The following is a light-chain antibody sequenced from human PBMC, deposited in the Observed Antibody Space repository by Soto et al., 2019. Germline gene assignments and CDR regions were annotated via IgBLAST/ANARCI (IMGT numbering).Light chain of an antibody. V-gene: IGKV3-15*01. CDR2: DAS. CDR3: QQFENWPHT. Sequence: IVLTQSPDTLSVSPGERATLSCRASRSISSTLAWYQQKPGQAPRLLIYDASTRDAGIPARISASGSGTEFTLTISSLQSEDVAVDDCQQFENWPHTFGQGTKVEIK. CDR1: RSISST. J-gene: IGKJ1*01.